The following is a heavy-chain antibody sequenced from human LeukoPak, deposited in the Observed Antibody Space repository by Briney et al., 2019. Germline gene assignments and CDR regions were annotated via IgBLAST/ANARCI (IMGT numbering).Heavy chain of an antibody. CDR1: GFTFSSYW. D-gene: IGHD6-19*01. V-gene: IGHV3-74*01. J-gene: IGHJ4*02. CDR3: ARVVTGYSSGWVDY. Sequence: HPGGSLRLSCAASGFTFSSYWMHWVRQAPGKGLVWVSRINSDGSSTSYADSVKGRFTISRDNAKNTLYLQMNSLRAGDTAVYYCARVVTGYSSGWVDYWGQGTLVTVSS. CDR2: INSDGSST.